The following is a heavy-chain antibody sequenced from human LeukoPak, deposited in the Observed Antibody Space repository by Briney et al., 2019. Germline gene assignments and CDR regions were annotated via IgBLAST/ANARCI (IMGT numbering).Heavy chain of an antibody. CDR3: AKSGYNRFDY. V-gene: IGHV3-23*01. CDR2: ISGSGSGGST. D-gene: IGHD5-24*01. CDR1: GFTFSTYG. Sequence: GGSLRLSCEASGFTFSTYGMSWVRQAPGKGLEWVSSISGSGSGGSTYYADSVKGRFTISRDNSKNTLYLQMNSLRAEDTAVYYCAKSGYNRFDYWGQGTLVTVSS. J-gene: IGHJ4*02.